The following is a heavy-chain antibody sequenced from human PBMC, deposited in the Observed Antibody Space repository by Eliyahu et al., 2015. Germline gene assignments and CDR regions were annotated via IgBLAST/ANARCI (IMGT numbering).Heavy chain of an antibody. Sequence: QVQLVESGGGVVQPGGSLXLSXXASGFTFSSXGMHWVRQAPGKGLEWVAYIRFDESNKYYIDSVKGRFTISRDNSKNTLYLHMNSLRTEDTAVYYCATRLDYVWGSYDYSDSWGPGTLVAVSS. CDR2: IRFDESNK. J-gene: IGHJ4*02. V-gene: IGHV3-30*02. CDR1: GFTFSSXG. D-gene: IGHD3-16*01. CDR3: ATRLDYVWGSYDYSDS.